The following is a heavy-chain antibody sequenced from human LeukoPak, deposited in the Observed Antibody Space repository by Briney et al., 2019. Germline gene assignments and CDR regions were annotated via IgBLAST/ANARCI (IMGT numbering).Heavy chain of an antibody. V-gene: IGHV3-23*01. CDR1: GFTFSRSD. D-gene: IGHD3-22*01. Sequence: GGSLRLSCSVSGFTFSRSDITWDRQLPGKGLEWVSTISGNGLQTFYADSVKGRFSVSRDDSKKIVYLQMDSLRADDSALYYCTRAANYLESSGYFIPFDYWGQGTLVTVAS. J-gene: IGHJ4*02. CDR3: TRAANYLESSGYFIPFDY. CDR2: ISGNGLQT.